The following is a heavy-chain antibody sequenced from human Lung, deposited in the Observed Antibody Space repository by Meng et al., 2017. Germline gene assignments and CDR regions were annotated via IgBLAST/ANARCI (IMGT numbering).Heavy chain of an antibody. V-gene: IGHV4-4*02. CDR1: GGSITSSTW. CDR3: ARFDISSSGRGDY. J-gene: IGHJ4*02. Sequence: QVRLRESGPGLVKPSGTLSLTCAVSGGSITSSTWWSWVRQTPGKGLEWFGEIFHSGSTNYNPPLESRVTISVDKSKNQFSLKVYSVTAADTATYYCARFDISSSGRGDYWGQGILVTVSS. D-gene: IGHD1-26*01. CDR2: IFHSGST.